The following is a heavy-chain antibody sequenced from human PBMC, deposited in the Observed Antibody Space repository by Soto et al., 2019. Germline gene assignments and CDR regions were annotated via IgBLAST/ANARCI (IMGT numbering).Heavy chain of an antibody. CDR3: AKGVSGKKTRSTAFEI. D-gene: IGHD1-26*01. V-gene: IGHV3-23*01. CDR2: ISGSGGST. Sequence: PGGSLRLSCAASGFTFSSYAMIWLRQAPGKGLEWVSAISGSGGSTYYADSAKDRFTISRDNSKKTMYLQMNSLRAEDTAVFYFAKGVSGKKTRSTAFEIWGQGAMVTVSS. J-gene: IGHJ3*02. CDR1: GFTFSSYA.